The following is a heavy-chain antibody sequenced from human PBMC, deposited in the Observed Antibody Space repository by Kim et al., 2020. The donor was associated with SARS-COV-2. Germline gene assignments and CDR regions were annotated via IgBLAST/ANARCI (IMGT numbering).Heavy chain of an antibody. CDR2: INTNTGNP. CDR3: AREYVLRFLEWSPYAVDI. CDR1: GYTFTSYA. J-gene: IGHJ3*02. Sequence: ASVKVSCKSSGYTFTSYAMNWVRQAPGQGLEWMGWINTNTGNPTYAQGFTGRFVFSLDTSVSTAYLQISSLKAEDTAVYYCAREYVLRFLEWSPYAVDIWGQGTMVTVSS. V-gene: IGHV7-4-1*02. D-gene: IGHD3-3*01.